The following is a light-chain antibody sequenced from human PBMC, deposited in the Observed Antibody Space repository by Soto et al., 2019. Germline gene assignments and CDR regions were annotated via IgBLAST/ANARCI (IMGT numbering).Light chain of an antibody. Sequence: EIVLTQSPGTLSLSPGERATLSCRASQSVSSSYLAWYQQKPGQAPRLLIYGASSRATGIPDRFSGSGSGIDFTLTIRRLEPEAFAVYYCQQYGSLFTFGPGTKVDIK. V-gene: IGKV3-20*01. CDR3: QQYGSLFT. CDR2: GAS. CDR1: QSVSSSY. J-gene: IGKJ3*01.